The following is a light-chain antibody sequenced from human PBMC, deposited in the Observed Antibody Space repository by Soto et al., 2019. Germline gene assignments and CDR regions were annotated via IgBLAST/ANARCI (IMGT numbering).Light chain of an antibody. CDR2: EAS. CDR3: QQYNSYSLYT. Sequence: DIQMTQYPSTLSASVGDRVTITCRASQSVSNWLAWYQQKPGKAPKLLIYEASSLESGVPSRFSGSGSGTEFTLTISSLQPDDFATYYCQQYNSYSLYTFGRGTKLEIK. J-gene: IGKJ2*01. V-gene: IGKV1-5*03. CDR1: QSVSNW.